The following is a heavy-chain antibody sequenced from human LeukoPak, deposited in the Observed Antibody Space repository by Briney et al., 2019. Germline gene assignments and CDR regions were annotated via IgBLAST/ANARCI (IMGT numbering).Heavy chain of an antibody. D-gene: IGHD2-15*01. CDR1: GGPISSYY. J-gene: IGHJ4*02. CDR3: ARLRGCSGGSCYSGEFDY. V-gene: IGHV4-59*08. CDR2: IYYSWST. Sequence: SETLTLTCTVSGGPISSYYWSWIRQPPGKGLEWIGYIYYSWSTNYAPSIKSRVSISVDTSKNHSSLKRSSVTAADTAVYYWARLRGCSGGSCYSGEFDYWGKGTLVTVSS.